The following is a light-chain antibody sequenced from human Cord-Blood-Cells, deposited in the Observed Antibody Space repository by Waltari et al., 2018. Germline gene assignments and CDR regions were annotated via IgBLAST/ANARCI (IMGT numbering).Light chain of an antibody. J-gene: IGKJ3*01. CDR1: QSVLYSSNNKNY. CDR3: QQYYSTPPT. Sequence: DIVMTQSPDSLAVSLGERATINSKSSQSVLYSSNNKNYLALYQQKPGQPPKLLIYWASSRESGVPDLFSGSGSGTEFTLTISSLQAEDVAVYYCQQYYSTPPTFCPGTKVDIK. V-gene: IGKV4-1*01. CDR2: WAS.